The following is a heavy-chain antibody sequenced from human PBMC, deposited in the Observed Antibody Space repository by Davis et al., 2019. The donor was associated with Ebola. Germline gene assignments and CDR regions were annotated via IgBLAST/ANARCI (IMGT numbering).Heavy chain of an antibody. CDR3: ARAAIAVAGSGEYFQH. CDR1: GFTFDDYA. CDR2: ISWNSGSI. D-gene: IGHD6-19*01. J-gene: IGHJ1*01. Sequence: SLKISCAASGFTFDDYAMHWVRQAPGKGLEWVSGISWNSGSIGYADSVKGRFTISRDNAKNSLYLQMNSLRAEDTAVYYCARAAIAVAGSGEYFQHWGQGTLVTVSS. V-gene: IGHV3-9*01.